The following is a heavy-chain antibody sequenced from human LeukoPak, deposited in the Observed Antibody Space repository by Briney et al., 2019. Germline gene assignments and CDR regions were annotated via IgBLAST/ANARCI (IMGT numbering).Heavy chain of an antibody. Sequence: PSETLSLTCAVYGGSFSGYYWSWIRQPPGKGLEWIGEINHSGSTNYNPSLKSRVTISVDTSKNQFSLKLSSVTAADTAVYYCARGFADYHPNYGDYALGWFDPWGQGTLVTVSS. CDR1: GGSFSGYY. CDR3: ARGFADYHPNYGDYALGWFDP. CDR2: INHSGST. D-gene: IGHD4-17*01. V-gene: IGHV4-34*01. J-gene: IGHJ5*02.